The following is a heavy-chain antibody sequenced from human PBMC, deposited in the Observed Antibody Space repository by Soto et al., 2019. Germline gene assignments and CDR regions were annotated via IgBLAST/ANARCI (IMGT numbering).Heavy chain of an antibody. CDR2: ISWNSGSI. CDR3: AKARGRDGYKCYDY. Sequence: PGGSLRLSCAASGFTFDDYAMHWVRQAPGKGLEWVSGISWNSGSIGYADSVKGRFTISRDNAKNSLYLQMNSLRAEDTALYYCAKARGRDGYKCYDYWGQGTLVTVS. CDR1: GFTFDDYA. D-gene: IGHD5-12*01. J-gene: IGHJ4*02. V-gene: IGHV3-9*01.